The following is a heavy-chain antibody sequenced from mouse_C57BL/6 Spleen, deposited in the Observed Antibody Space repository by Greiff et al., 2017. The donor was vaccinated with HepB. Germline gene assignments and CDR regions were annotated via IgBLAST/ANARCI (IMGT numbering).Heavy chain of an antibody. J-gene: IGHJ3*01. V-gene: IGHV1-15*01. CDR3: TRKYYYGSGSFAY. CDR2: IDPETGGT. CDR1: GYTFTDYE. Sequence: VQLQQSGAELVRPGASVTLSCKASGYTFTDYEMHWVKQTPVHGLEWIGAIDPETGGTAYNQKFKGKAILTAAKSSSTAYMELLSLTSEDSAVYYCTRKYYYGSGSFAYGGQGTLVTVSA. D-gene: IGHD1-1*01.